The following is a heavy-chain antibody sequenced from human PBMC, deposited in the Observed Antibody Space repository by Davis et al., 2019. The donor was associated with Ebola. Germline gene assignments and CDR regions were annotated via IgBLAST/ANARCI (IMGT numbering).Heavy chain of an antibody. CDR1: GGSFSGYY. J-gene: IGHJ4*02. CDR2: INHSGST. CDR3: ARHLVGAHFDY. D-gene: IGHD1-26*01. Sequence: PSETLSLTCAVYGGSFSGYYWSWIRQPPGKGLEWIGEINHSGSTNYNPSLKSRVTISVGTSKNQFSLKLSSVTAADTAVYYCARHLVGAHFDYWGQGTLVTVSS. V-gene: IGHV4-34*01.